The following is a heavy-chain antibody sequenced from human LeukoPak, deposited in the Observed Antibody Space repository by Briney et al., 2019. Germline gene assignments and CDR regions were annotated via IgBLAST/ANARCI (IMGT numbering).Heavy chain of an antibody. Sequence: FQGRVTITRDTSASTVYMELSSLRSEDTAVYYCARSRYYDNWGQGTLVTVSS. V-gene: IGHV1-3*01. CDR3: ARSRYYDN. J-gene: IGHJ4*02.